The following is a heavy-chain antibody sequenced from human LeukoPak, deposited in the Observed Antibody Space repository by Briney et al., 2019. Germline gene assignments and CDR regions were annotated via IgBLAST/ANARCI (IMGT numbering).Heavy chain of an antibody. CDR2: IYYSGST. CDR3: ARVTNYYDSSGYPYFDY. D-gene: IGHD3-22*01. Sequence: KASETLSLTCTVSGGSISSYYWSWIRQPPGKGLEWIGYIYYSGSTNYNPSLKSRVTISVDTSKNQFSLKLSSVTAADTAVYYCARVTNYYDSSGYPYFDYWGPGTLVTVSS. V-gene: IGHV4-59*01. CDR1: GGSISSYY. J-gene: IGHJ4*02.